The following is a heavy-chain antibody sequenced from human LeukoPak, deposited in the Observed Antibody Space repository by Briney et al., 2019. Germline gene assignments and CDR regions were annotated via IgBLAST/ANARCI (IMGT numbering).Heavy chain of an antibody. Sequence: PSETLSLTCTVSGGSISSYYWSWIRQPPGKGLEWIGYIYYSGSTNYNPSLKSRVTISVDTSKNQFSLKLSSVTAADTAVYYCARAYSGMDVWGQGTTVTVSS. J-gene: IGHJ6*02. CDR1: GGSISSYY. V-gene: IGHV4-59*01. CDR3: ARAYSGMDV. CDR2: IYYSGST.